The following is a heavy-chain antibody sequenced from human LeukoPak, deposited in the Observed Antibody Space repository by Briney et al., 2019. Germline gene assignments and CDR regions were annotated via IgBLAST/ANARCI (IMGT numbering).Heavy chain of an antibody. J-gene: IGHJ6*03. CDR1: GFTFNSYG. CDR2: IRYDGSNK. D-gene: IGHD2-2*01. Sequence: GRSLRLSCAGSGFTFNSYGMHWVRQAPGKGPEWVAFIRYDGSNKYYADSVKGRFTISRDNSKNTLYLQMNSLRAEDTAVYYCAKDGRYCSSTSCFTEYYYYMDVWGKGTTVTVSS. CDR3: AKDGRYCSSTSCFTEYYYYMDV. V-gene: IGHV3-30*02.